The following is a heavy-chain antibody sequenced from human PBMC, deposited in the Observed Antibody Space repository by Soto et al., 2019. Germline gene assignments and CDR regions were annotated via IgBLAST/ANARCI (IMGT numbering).Heavy chain of an antibody. CDR3: ARRSSSWYYFDY. D-gene: IGHD6-13*01. Sequence: QLQLQESGPGLVKPSETLSLTCTVSGGSISSSSYYWGWIRQPPGKGLEWIGSIYYSGSTYYNPSLKSRVTISVDTSKNQFSLKLSSVTAADTAVYYCARRSSSWYYFDYWGQGTLVTVSS. J-gene: IGHJ4*02. CDR2: IYYSGST. CDR1: GGSISSSSYY. V-gene: IGHV4-39*01.